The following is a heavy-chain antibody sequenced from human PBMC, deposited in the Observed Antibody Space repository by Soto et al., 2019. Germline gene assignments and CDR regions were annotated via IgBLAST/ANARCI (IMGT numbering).Heavy chain of an antibody. J-gene: IGHJ5*02. V-gene: IGHV4-31*03. D-gene: IGHD2-15*01. Sequence: SETLSLTCTVSGGSISSGGYYWSWIRQHPGKGLEWIGYIYYSGSTYYNPSLKSRVTISVDTSKNQFSLKLSSVTAADTAVYYCAREWGRYCSGGSCYLSWFDPWGQGTLVTVSS. CDR3: AREWGRYCSGGSCYLSWFDP. CDR1: GGSISSGGYY. CDR2: IYYSGST.